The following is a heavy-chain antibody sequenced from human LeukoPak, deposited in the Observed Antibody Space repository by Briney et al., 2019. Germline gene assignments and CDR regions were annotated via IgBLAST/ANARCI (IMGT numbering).Heavy chain of an antibody. J-gene: IGHJ6*03. CDR1: GFTFDDYA. CDR2: ISWNSGSI. CDR3: ARDRKTSSTSPYYYYYYYMDV. V-gene: IGHV3-9*01. D-gene: IGHD2-2*01. Sequence: PGGSLRLSCAASGFTFDDYAMHWVRQAPGEGLEWVSGISWNSGSIGYADSVKGRFTISRDNAKNSLYLQMNILRAEDTAVYYCARDRKTSSTSPYYYYYYYMDVWGKGTTVTVSS.